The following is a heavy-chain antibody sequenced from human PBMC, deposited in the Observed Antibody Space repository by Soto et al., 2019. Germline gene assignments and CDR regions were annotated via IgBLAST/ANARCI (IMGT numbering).Heavy chain of an antibody. V-gene: IGHV1-2*04. D-gene: IGHD5-12*01. Sequence: ASVKVSCKASGYTFTGYYMHWVRQAPGQGLEWMGWINPNSGGTNYAQKFQGWVTMTRDTSISTAYMELSRLRSDDTAVYYCAREEIVPWDYYYYYGMDVWGQGTKVTVSS. J-gene: IGHJ6*02. CDR1: GYTFTGYY. CDR3: AREEIVPWDYYYYYGMDV. CDR2: INPNSGGT.